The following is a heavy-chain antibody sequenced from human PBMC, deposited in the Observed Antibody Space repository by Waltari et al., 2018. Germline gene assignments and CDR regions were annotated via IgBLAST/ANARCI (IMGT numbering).Heavy chain of an antibody. Sequence: EVQLVESGGGLIQPGGSLRLSCAASGFTVSSNYMSWVRQAPGKGLEWVTVIYSGGRTYYPDSVKGRFTISRDNSKNTLYLQMNSLRAEDTAVYYCAREQQRGYYYYGMDVWGQGTTVTVSS. D-gene: IGHD6-13*01. CDR2: IYSGGRT. CDR3: AREQQRGYYYYGMDV. J-gene: IGHJ6*02. V-gene: IGHV3-53*01. CDR1: GFTVSSNY.